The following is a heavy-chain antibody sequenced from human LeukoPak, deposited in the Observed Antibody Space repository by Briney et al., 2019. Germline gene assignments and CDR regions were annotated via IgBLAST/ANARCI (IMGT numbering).Heavy chain of an antibody. CDR2: ISYDGSNK. V-gene: IGHV3-30-3*01. CDR1: AFIFSSFS. D-gene: IGHD5-18*01. Sequence: PGGSLRLSCAASAFIFSSFSMHWVRQAPGKGLEWVAVISYDGSNKYYADSVKGRFTISRDNSKSTLYMQMNTLRAEDTAVYYCARDRLRGYSYGYGIDYWGQGTLVTVSS. J-gene: IGHJ4*02. CDR3: ARDRLRGYSYGYGIDY.